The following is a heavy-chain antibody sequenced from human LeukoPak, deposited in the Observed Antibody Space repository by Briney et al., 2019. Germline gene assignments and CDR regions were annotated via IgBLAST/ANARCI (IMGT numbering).Heavy chain of an antibody. Sequence: KPSETLSLTCAVYGGSFSGYYWSWIRQPPGKGLEWIGEINHSGSTNYNPSLNSRVTISVDTSKNQFSLKLSSVTAADTAVYYCARIAAGVRSVDYWGQGTLVTVSS. CDR1: GGSFSGYY. J-gene: IGHJ4*02. CDR2: INHSGST. CDR3: ARIAAGVRSVDY. V-gene: IGHV4-34*01. D-gene: IGHD6-13*01.